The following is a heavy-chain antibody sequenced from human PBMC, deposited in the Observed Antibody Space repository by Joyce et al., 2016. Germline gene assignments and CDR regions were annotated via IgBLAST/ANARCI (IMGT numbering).Heavy chain of an antibody. V-gene: IGHV3-74*01. Sequence: EVQLVESGGGLVQPGGSLRLSCAASGFSFGGYWIHWVRQAPGKGLVWVSRINTDGSSTRFADSVKGRFTISRDNAKNTLYLQMNSLRAEDTAVYYCVRGISARPGGPNWFDPWGQGTLVTVSS. J-gene: IGHJ5*02. CDR1: GFSFGGYW. D-gene: IGHD6-6*01. CDR3: VRGISARPGGPNWFDP. CDR2: INTDGSST.